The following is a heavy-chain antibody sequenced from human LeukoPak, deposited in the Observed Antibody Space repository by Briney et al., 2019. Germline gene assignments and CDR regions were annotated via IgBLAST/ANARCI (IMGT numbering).Heavy chain of an antibody. CDR2: IYYSGST. CDR1: GGPISSGGYY. D-gene: IGHD1-26*01. CDR3: ARGLLGSYTMYYFDY. J-gene: IGHJ4*02. V-gene: IGHV4-31*03. Sequence: SETLSLTCTVSGGPISSGGYYWSWIRQHPGKGLEWIGYIYYSGSTYYNPSLKSRVTISVDTSKNQFSLKLSSVTAADTAVYYCARGLLGSYTMYYFDYWGQGTLVTVSS.